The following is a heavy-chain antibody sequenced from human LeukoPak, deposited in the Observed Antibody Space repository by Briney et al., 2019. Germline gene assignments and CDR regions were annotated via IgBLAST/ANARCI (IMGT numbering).Heavy chain of an antibody. Sequence: GGSLRLSRAASGFVFSSYSFNWVRQAPGKGLEWVASVNTVSSYIYYADPVRGRFTISRDNAKNSVLLQMNSLRAEDMAMYYCVRLRRNSDSSGYFYYYDNWGQGTLVTVSS. CDR2: VNTVSSYI. J-gene: IGHJ4*02. CDR1: GFVFSSYS. CDR3: VRLRRNSDSSGYFYYYDN. D-gene: IGHD3-22*01. V-gene: IGHV3-21*01.